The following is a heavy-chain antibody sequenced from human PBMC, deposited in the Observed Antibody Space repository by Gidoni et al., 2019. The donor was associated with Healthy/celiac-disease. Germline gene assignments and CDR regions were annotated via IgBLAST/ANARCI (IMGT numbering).Heavy chain of an antibody. V-gene: IGHV3-11*06. Sequence: QVQLVESGGGLVKPGGSLRLSCAASGFTFSDYYMSWIRQAPGKGLELVSYIRSSSSNTNYADSVKGRFTISRDNAKNSLYLQMNSLRAEDTAVYYCARALEWFDMDVWGQGTTVTVSS. CDR3: ARALEWFDMDV. J-gene: IGHJ6*02. CDR1: GFTFSDYY. D-gene: IGHD3-3*01. CDR2: IRSSSSNT.